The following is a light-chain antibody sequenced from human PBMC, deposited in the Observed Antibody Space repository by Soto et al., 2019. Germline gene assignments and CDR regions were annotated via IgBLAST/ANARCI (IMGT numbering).Light chain of an antibody. CDR3: SSQTPCSTRV. CDR2: EVS. V-gene: IGLV2-14*01. Sequence: QSALTQPASVSGSPGQSIAISCTGTSSDVGSYNYVSWYQQHPGKAPKLMIHEVSNRPSGVSDRFSGSKSGNTASLTISGLQADDEADYYCSSQTPCSTRVFGTGTKLTVL. CDR1: SSDVGSYNY. J-gene: IGLJ1*01.